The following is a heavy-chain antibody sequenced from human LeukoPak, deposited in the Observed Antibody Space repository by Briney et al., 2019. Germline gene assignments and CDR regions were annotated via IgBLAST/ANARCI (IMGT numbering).Heavy chain of an antibody. Sequence: ASETLSLTCTVSGGSISSGDYYWSWIRQPPGKGLEWIAYMYYSGSTYYNPSLKSRVTMSADTSKNQLSLKLSSVTAADTAVYYCARPYFYDSRIDPWGQGILVTVSS. V-gene: IGHV4-30-4*01. D-gene: IGHD3-22*01. J-gene: IGHJ5*02. CDR3: ARPYFYDSRIDP. CDR1: GGSISSGDYY. CDR2: MYYSGST.